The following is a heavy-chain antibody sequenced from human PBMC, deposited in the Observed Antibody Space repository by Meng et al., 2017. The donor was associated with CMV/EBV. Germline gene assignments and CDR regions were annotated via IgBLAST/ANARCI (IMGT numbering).Heavy chain of an antibody. D-gene: IGHD3-10*01. CDR3: ARDPYYGSGSYYT. J-gene: IGHJ5*02. V-gene: IGHV4-61*01. CDR2: IYYSGIT. Sequence: GGSVSSGSYYWSWIRQPPGKGLEWSGYIYYSGITNYNPSLKSRVTISVDTSKNQFSLKLSSVTAADTAVYYCARDPYYGSGSYYTWGQGTLVTVSS. CDR1: GGSVSSGSYY.